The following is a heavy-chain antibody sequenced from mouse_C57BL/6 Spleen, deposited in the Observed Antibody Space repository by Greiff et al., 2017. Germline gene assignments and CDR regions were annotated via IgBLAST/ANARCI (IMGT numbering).Heavy chain of an antibody. D-gene: IGHD1-1*01. CDR3: ARGGGSSYDWGDY. Sequence: DVMLVESGGGLVKPGGSLKLSCAASGFTFSDYGMHWVRQAPEKGLEWVAYISSGSSTIYYADTVKGRFTISRDNAKNTLFLQMTSLRSEDTAMYYCARGGGSSYDWGDYWGQGTSVTVSS. J-gene: IGHJ4*01. CDR1: GFTFSDYG. V-gene: IGHV5-17*01. CDR2: ISSGSSTI.